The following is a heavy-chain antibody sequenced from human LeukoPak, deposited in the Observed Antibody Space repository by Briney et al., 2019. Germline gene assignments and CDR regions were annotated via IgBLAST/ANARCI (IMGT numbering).Heavy chain of an antibody. D-gene: IGHD2-8*01. V-gene: IGHV3-74*01. CDR3: ARFVLMVYASHDAFDI. CDR2: INSDGSST. J-gene: IGHJ3*02. CDR1: GFTFSSYW. Sequence: GGSLRLSCAASGFTFSSYWMHWVRQAPGKGLVWVSRINSDGSSTSYADSVKGRFTISRDNAKNSLYLQMNSLRAEDTAVYYCARFVLMVYASHDAFDIWGQGTMVTVSS.